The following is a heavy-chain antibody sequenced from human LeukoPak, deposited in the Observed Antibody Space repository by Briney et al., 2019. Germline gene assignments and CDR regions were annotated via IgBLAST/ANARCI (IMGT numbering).Heavy chain of an antibody. J-gene: IGHJ4*02. D-gene: IGHD5-24*01. CDR2: INPNSGGT. CDR1: GYTFTGYY. V-gene: IGHV1-2*02. Sequence: ASVKVSCKASGYTFTGYYMHWVRQAPGQGLEWMGWINPNSGGTNYAQKFQGRVTMTRDTSISTAYMELSRLRSDDTAVYYCARSTRRGWLTRWTPFDYWGQGTLVTVSS. CDR3: ARSTRRGWLTRWTPFDY.